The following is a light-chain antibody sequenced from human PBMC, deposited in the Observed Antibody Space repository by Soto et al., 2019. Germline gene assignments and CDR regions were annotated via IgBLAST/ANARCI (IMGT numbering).Light chain of an antibody. CDR2: QNS. V-gene: IGLV3-1*01. CDR1: KLGDKY. CDR3: QAWDSSTHV. J-gene: IGLJ1*01. Sequence: SYELTQPPSVSVSPGQTASITCSGDKLGDKYACWYQQKSGQSPVVVIYQNSKRPSGITERFSGSKSGNTATLTISGTQAMDEADYYCQAWDSSTHVFGTGTKVTVL.